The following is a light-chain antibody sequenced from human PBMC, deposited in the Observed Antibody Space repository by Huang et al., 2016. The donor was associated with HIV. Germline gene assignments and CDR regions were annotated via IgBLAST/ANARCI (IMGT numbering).Light chain of an antibody. J-gene: IGKJ4*01. CDR3: MQGTHWPLT. CDR1: QSLLYSDGDTY. V-gene: IGKV2-30*01. Sequence: DVVMTQSPLSLSVTLGQPASISCRSSQSLLYSDGDTYLNWFHQRPGQSPRRLIYKVSNRYSGVPDRFSGSGSGTDFTLKISRVAAEDVGIYYCMQGTHWPLTFGGGTKVEFK. CDR2: KVS.